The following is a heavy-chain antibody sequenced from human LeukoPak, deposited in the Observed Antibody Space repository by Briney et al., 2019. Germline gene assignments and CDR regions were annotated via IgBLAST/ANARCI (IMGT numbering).Heavy chain of an antibody. D-gene: IGHD5-18*01. CDR1: GFSFSNYG. CDR3: ANDLGWIQLNLG. Sequence: PGGTQRLSCAASGFSFSNYGMNWVRQAAGEGLEWVSGITGNGATTYYADSVKGRFTISRDNSRNTVYLQMNSLRAEDTAVYYCANDLGWIQLNLGRGQGTLVTVSS. V-gene: IGHV3-23*01. CDR2: ITGNGATT. J-gene: IGHJ4*02.